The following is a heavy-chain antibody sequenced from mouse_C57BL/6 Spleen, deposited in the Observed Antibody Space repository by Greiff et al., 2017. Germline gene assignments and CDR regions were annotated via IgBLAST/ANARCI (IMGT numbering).Heavy chain of an antibody. CDR2: ISSGSSTI. V-gene: IGHV5-17*01. Sequence: DVHLVESGGGLVKPGGSLKLSCAASGFTFSDYGMHWVRQAPEKGLEWVAYISSGSSTIYYADTVKGRFTISRDNAKNTLFLQMTSLRSEDTAMYYCARETRDYAMDYWGQGTSVTVSS. J-gene: IGHJ4*01. CDR1: GFTFSDYG. D-gene: IGHD2-13*01. CDR3: ARETRDYAMDY.